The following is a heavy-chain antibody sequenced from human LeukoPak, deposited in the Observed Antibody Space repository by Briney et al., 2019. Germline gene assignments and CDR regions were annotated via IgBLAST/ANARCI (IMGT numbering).Heavy chain of an antibody. V-gene: IGHV3-33*01. CDR3: ATNSVAATLEH. CDR1: GFTFSSYG. Sequence: PGRSLRLSCAASGFTFSSYGMHWVRQAPGKGLEWVAVIWYDGSNKYYADSVKGRFTISRDNSKNTLYLQMNSLRAEDTAVYYCATNSVAATLEHWGQGTLVTVSS. D-gene: IGHD2-15*01. J-gene: IGHJ4*02. CDR2: IWYDGSNK.